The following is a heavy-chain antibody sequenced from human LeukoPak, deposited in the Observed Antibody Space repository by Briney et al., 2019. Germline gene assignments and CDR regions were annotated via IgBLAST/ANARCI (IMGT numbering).Heavy chain of an antibody. D-gene: IGHD5-18*01. CDR2: INPSSGVT. CDR3: VRSGFSFGLKNSEFNY. J-gene: IGHJ4*02. CDR1: GYTFSGYY. Sequence: GSVKVSCKASGYTFSGYYLHWVRQAPGQGLEWMGWINPSSGVTYSEEKFQGRVTLTRDTSITTAYMELSSLRSDDTAVYYCVRSGFSFGLKNSEFNYWGQGTLVTVPT. V-gene: IGHV1-2*02.